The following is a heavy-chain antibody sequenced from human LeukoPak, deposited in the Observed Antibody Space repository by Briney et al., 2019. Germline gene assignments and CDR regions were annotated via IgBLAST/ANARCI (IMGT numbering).Heavy chain of an antibody. CDR3: ASRVGYYYDSSGAEVDAFDI. Sequence: GESLKISCKGSGYSFTSYWIGWVRQMPGKGLEWMGIIYPGDSDTRYSPSFQGQVTISADKSISTAYLQWGSLKASDTAMYYCASRVGYYYDSSGAEVDAFDIWGQGTMVTVSS. D-gene: IGHD3-22*01. CDR2: IYPGDSDT. J-gene: IGHJ3*02. V-gene: IGHV5-51*01. CDR1: GYSFTSYW.